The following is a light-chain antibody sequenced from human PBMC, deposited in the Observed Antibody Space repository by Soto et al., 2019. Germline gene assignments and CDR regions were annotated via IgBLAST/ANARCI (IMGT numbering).Light chain of an antibody. CDR3: QHYGDSPPYT. CDR2: AAS. J-gene: IGKJ2*01. V-gene: IGKV3-20*01. Sequence: EIVLTQSPGTLSLSPGQRATLSCRASQTLRGNFLAWYQQKHGQATSLLIYAASSRAAGIPDKFSGSGSGTDFTLTISRLEPEDFAVYYCQHYGDSPPYTFGQGTKLEIK. CDR1: QTLRGNF.